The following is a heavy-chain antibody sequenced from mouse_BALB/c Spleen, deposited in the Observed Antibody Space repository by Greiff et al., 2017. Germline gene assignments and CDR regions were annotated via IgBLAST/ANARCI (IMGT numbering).Heavy chain of an antibody. J-gene: IGHJ1*01. Sequence: VMLVESGPGLVAPSQSLSITCTVSGFSLTGYGVNWVRQPPGKGLEWLGMIWGDGSTDYNSALKSRLSISKDNSKSQVFLKMNSLQTDDTARYYCAREPPRPSRYFDVWGAGTTVTVAS. CDR3: AREPPRPSRYFDV. CDR2: IWGDGST. V-gene: IGHV2-6-7*01. CDR1: GFSLTGYG.